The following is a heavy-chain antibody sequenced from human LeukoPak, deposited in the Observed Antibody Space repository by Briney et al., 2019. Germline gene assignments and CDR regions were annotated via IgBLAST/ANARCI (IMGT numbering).Heavy chain of an antibody. J-gene: IGHJ4*02. CDR1: GGSVSSSGYY. CDR3: ARKGTGGFPFDY. CDR2: IYYSGST. V-gene: IGHV4-39*01. Sequence: SETLSLTCTVSGGSVSSSGYYWGWIRQPPGKGLEWIGSIYYSGSTYYNPSLKSRVSISVDTSKNQFSLNLTSVTAADTAVYYCARKGTGGFPFDYWGQGTLVTVSS. D-gene: IGHD4-23*01.